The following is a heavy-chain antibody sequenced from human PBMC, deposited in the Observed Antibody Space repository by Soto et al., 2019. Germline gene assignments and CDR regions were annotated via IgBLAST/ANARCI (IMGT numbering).Heavy chain of an antibody. V-gene: IGHV4-31*03. D-gene: IGHD3-22*01. Sequence: QVQLQESGPGLVKPSQTLSLTCTVSGGSISSGGYYWSWIRQHPGKGLEWIGYIYYSGSTYYNPSLKSRVTISVDTSKNQFSLKLSSVTAADTAVYYCGREPYYYDSTYYYGMDVWGQGTTVTVSS. CDR3: GREPYYYDSTYYYGMDV. CDR2: IYYSGST. J-gene: IGHJ6*02. CDR1: GGSISSGGYY.